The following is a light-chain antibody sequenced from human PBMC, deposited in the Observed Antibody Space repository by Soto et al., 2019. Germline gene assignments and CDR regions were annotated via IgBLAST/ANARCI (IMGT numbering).Light chain of an antibody. CDR1: QSGLYSSNNKNY. V-gene: IGKV4-1*01. J-gene: IGKJ1*01. CDR3: QQYYSTPWT. CDR2: WAS. Sequence: DIVMTQSPDSLAVSLGERATINCKSSQSGLYSSNNKNYLAWYQQKPGLPPKLLIYWASTRESGVPDRFSGSGSGTDFTLTISSLQAEDVAVYYCQQYYSTPWTFGQGTKVEIK.